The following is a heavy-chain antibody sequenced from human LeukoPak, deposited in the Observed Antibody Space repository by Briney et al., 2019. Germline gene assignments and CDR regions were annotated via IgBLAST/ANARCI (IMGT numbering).Heavy chain of an antibody. V-gene: IGHV1-2*02. Sequence: ASVKVSCKASGYTFTGYYMHWVRQAPGQGLEWMGWINPNSGGTNYAQKFQGRVTMTRDTSISTAYMELSRLRSDDTAVYYCARDTGDSSGYYYDYWGQGTLVTVSP. CDR2: INPNSGGT. CDR3: ARDTGDSSGYYYDY. D-gene: IGHD3-22*01. J-gene: IGHJ4*02. CDR1: GYTFTGYY.